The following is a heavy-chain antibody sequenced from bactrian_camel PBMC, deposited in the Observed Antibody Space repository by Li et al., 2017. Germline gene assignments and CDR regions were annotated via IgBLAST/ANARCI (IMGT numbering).Heavy chain of an antibody. Sequence: HVQLVESGGGSVQAGGSLRLSCAASGYTYSSYCMGWFRQAPGKEREGVAGIESDGSTSYADSVKGRFTISQDSAENILYLQMHSLKPEDTAMYYCAPGLSADVSESNCWGQGTQVTVS. CDR1: GYTYSSYC. V-gene: IGHV3S26*01. CDR3: APGLSADVSESNC. CDR2: IESDGST. J-gene: IGHJ4*01. D-gene: IGHD6*01.